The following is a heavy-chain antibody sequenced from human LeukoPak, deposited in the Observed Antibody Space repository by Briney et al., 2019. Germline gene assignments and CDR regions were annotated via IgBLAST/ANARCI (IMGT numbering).Heavy chain of an antibody. CDR3: ARLGRVLRFLEWFPFDY. V-gene: IGHV7-4-1*02. D-gene: IGHD3-3*01. J-gene: IGHJ4*02. CDR1: GYTFTSYA. Sequence: GASVKVSCKASGYTFTSYAMNWVRQAPGQGLEWMGWLNTNTGNPTYAQGFTGRFVFSLDTSVSTAYLQISSLKAEDTAVYYCARLGRVLRFLEWFPFDYWGQGTLVTVSS. CDR2: LNTNTGNP.